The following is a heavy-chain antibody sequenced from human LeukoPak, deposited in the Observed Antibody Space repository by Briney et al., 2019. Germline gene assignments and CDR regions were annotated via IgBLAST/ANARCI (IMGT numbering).Heavy chain of an antibody. CDR1: GYTFTSYA. Sequence: ASVKVSCKASGYTFTSYAMHWVRQAPGQRLEWMGWINAGNGNTQYSQEFQGRVTITRDTSASTAYMELSSLRSEDMAVYYCARSKLVDTAMVPSGILDYWGQGTLVTVSS. CDR3: ARSKLVDTAMVPSGILDY. CDR2: INAGNGNT. V-gene: IGHV1-3*03. D-gene: IGHD5-18*01. J-gene: IGHJ4*02.